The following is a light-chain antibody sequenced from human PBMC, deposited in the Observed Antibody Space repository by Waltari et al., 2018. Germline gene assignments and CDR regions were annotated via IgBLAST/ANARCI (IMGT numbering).Light chain of an antibody. V-gene: IGLV6-57*04. J-gene: IGLJ2*01. CDR3: QSYDSTNHVV. CDR2: EYS. Sequence: NFVLTQPHPVSDSTGVTVTISYTTNRARIAGDFVQLYQQRPGSAPSVVIYEYSQRPSGVPDRFSGSIDSSSNSASLTISGLKTEDEADYYCQSYDSTNHVVFGGGTKLTVL. CDR1: RARIAGDF.